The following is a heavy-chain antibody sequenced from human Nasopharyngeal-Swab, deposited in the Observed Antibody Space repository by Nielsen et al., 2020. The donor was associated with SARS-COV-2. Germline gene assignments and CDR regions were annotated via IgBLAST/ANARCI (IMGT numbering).Heavy chain of an antibody. CDR3: AREWTGLRD. Sequence: GESLKISCAASGFTFISYTMHWVRQAPGKGLEWVTLISYDGSNKYYADSVKGRFTISRDNSTNTLYLQMNSLRAEDTAVYYCAREWTGLRDWGQGTLVTVSS. CDR1: GFTFISYT. D-gene: IGHD5-12*01. J-gene: IGHJ4*02. CDR2: ISYDGSNK. V-gene: IGHV3-30-3*01.